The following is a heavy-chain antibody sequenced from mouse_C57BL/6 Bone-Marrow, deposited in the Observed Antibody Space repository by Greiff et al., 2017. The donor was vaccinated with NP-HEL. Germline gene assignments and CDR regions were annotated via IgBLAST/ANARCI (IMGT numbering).Heavy chain of an antibody. CDR2: INPSNGGP. J-gene: IGHJ1*03. CDR1: GYTFPSYW. D-gene: IGHD2-4*01. CDR3: ARNDYYDPWYFDV. V-gene: IGHV1-53*01. Sequence: QVQLQQPGTELVKPGASVKLSCKASGYTFPSYWMHWVKHRPGQGLEWTGNINPSNGGPNYNEKFKSKATLTVAKSSSTASLQPISLTSADSAVYYCARNDYYDPWYFDVWGTGTTVTVSS.